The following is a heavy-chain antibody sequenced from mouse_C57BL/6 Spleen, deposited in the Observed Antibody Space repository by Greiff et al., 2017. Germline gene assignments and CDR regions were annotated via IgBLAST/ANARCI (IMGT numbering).Heavy chain of an antibody. CDR1: GYTFTSYW. CDR2: IDPSDSET. V-gene: IGHV1-52*01. CDR3: ARKGGNPFAY. Sequence: QVQLQQPGAELVRPGSSVKLSCKASGYTFTSYWMHWVQQSPIQGLEWIGNIDPSDSETHYNQKFKDKATLTVDKSSSTAYMQLSRLTSEDSAVYYCARKGGNPFAYWGQGTLVTVSA. J-gene: IGHJ3*01.